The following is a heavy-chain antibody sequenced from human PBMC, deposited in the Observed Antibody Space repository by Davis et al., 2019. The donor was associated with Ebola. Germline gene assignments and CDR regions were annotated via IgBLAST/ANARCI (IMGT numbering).Heavy chain of an antibody. CDR1: GFTFSSYS. D-gene: IGHD6-13*01. Sequence: GESLKISCAASGFTFSSYSMNWVRQAPGKGLEWVSAISGSGGSTYYADSVKGRFTISRDNSKNTLYLQMNSLRAEDTAVYYCAKDLGDYSSSWYYYYYGMDVWGQGTTVTVSS. J-gene: IGHJ6*02. CDR2: ISGSGGST. V-gene: IGHV3-23*01. CDR3: AKDLGDYSSSWYYYYYGMDV.